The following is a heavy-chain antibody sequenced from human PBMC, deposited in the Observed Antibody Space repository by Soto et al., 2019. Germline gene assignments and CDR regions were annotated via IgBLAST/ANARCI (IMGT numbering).Heavy chain of an antibody. V-gene: IGHV2-5*01. D-gene: IGHD3-16*01. CDR3: IHRRRDAGPNGDY. CDR2: IYWSDPK. J-gene: IGHJ4*02. Sequence: QITLKESGPTLVTPTQTLTLTCSFSGFSLTTDGEGVGWVRQPPGKALEWLALIYWSDPKRYSPSLKNRLTVTKDDSKNQVLLTMTNMDPVDTATYYCIHRRRDAGPNGDYWGQGTLVTVSS. CDR1: GFSLTTDGEG.